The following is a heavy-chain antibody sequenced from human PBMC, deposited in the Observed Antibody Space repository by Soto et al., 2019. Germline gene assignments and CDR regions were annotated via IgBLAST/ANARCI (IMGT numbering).Heavy chain of an antibody. CDR1: GGSISTGGYY. D-gene: IGHD5-12*01. CDR2: IYNSATT. J-gene: IGHJ4*02. CDR3: SRDPYSGYDSGFDE. V-gene: IGHV4-31*03. Sequence: ASGTLSLTCTVSGGSISTGGYYWSWIRQHPGKGLEWIGYIYNSATTYYNPSLKSRVTISVDTSKNQFSLKLSSVTVADTAVYYCSRDPYSGYDSGFDEWGQGTLVTVSS.